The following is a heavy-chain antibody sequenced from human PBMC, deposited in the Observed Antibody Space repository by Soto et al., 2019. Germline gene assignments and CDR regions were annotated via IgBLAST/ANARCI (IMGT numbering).Heavy chain of an antibody. CDR3: ARVNYGSGSQHNYYGMDV. J-gene: IGHJ6*02. CDR1: GFTFSSYA. D-gene: IGHD3-10*01. V-gene: IGHV3-30-3*01. Sequence: SLRLSCAASGFTFSSYAMHWVRQAPGKGLEWVAVISYDGSNKYYADSVKGRFTISRDNSKNTLYLQMNSLRAEDTAVYYCARVNYGSGSQHNYYGMDVWGQGTTVTVSS. CDR2: ISYDGSNK.